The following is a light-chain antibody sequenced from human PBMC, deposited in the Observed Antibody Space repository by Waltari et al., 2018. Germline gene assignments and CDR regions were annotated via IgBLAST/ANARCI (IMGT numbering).Light chain of an antibody. CDR1: SSNIGAAYD. CDR3: SSYTSSSTYV. CDR2: GYN. Sequence: QSVLTQPPSMSGAPGQRVTISCTGSSSNIGAAYDVHWYQQVLGKAPRLLIFGYNNRPSGVPDRFSGSKSGTSASLAITGLQTEDEAVYSCSSYTSSSTYVFGTGTKVTVL. V-gene: IGLV1-40*01. J-gene: IGLJ1*01.